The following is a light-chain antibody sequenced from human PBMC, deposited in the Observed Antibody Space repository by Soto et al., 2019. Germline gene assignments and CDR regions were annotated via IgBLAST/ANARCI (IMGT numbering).Light chain of an antibody. Sequence: DIQMTQSPSSLSASVGDRVTITCRASQNIINYLNWYQQKPGKAPQLLIYVASRLESGVPSRFFGSGSGTHFTLTIGSLQPEDIGTYYCQHYDNFPITFGQGTRLEIK. J-gene: IGKJ5*01. CDR3: QHYDNFPIT. CDR2: VAS. CDR1: QNIINY. V-gene: IGKV1-33*01.